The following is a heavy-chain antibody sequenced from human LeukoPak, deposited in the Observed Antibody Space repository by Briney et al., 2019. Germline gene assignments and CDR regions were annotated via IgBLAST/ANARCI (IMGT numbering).Heavy chain of an antibody. Sequence: PGGSLRLSCAASGFTFSSNWMHWVRQAPEKGLVGVSHINADGSATYYAASVKGRFTISRDNARNTLYLQMHSLTAEDTGVYYCVRGALRDCSYTSCTRGNWFDPWGQGTLVTVSS. V-gene: IGHV3-74*01. CDR3: VRGALRDCSYTSCTRGNWFDP. J-gene: IGHJ5*02. CDR2: INADGSAT. CDR1: GFTFSSNW. D-gene: IGHD2-2*01.